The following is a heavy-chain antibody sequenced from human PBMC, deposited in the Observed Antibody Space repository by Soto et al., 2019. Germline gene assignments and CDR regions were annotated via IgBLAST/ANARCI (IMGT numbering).Heavy chain of an antibody. CDR3: ARDRDGYNPPTNYYGMDV. J-gene: IGHJ6*02. D-gene: IGHD5-12*01. V-gene: IGHV1-69*01. CDR1: GGTFSSYA. CDR2: IIPIFGTA. Sequence: QVQLVQSGAEVKKPGSSVKVSCKSYGGTFSSYAISWVRQAPGQGLEWMGGIIPIFGTANYAQKFQGRVTITAGESTSTAYMELRSLRSEDTAVYYCARDRDGYNPPTNYYGMDVWGQGTTVTVSS.